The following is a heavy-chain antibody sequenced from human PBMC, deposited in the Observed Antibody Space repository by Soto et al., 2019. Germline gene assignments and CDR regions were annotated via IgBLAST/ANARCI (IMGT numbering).Heavy chain of an antibody. CDR3: ARGPEGYCSGGSCYPTTPFDY. D-gene: IGHD2-15*01. Sequence: QVQLVQSGAEVKKPGASVKVSCKASGYTFTSYYMHWVRQAPGQGLEWMGIINPSGGSTSYAQKFRGRVPMTRDTSTSTVYMELSSLSSEDTAVYYCARGPEGYCSGGSCYPTTPFDYWGQGTLVPVSS. J-gene: IGHJ4*02. CDR2: INPSGGST. V-gene: IGHV1-46*03. CDR1: GYTFTSYY.